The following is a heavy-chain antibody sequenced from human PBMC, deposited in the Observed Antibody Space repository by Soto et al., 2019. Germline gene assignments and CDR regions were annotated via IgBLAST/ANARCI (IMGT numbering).Heavy chain of an antibody. D-gene: IGHD5-18*01. V-gene: IGHV2-5*02. CDR2: IYWDDDK. Sequence: QITLKESGPTRVKHTQTLALTCTFSGFSLTTRGVGVGWIRKTPGKALEWLAVIYWDDDKRYNPSLKNRLTTTKDTSKNQVVLIMADMDPVDTATYFCAHRGYMYGNWDQGYFDYWRQGTLVTVSS. CDR3: AHRGYMYGNWDQGYFDY. CDR1: GFSLTTRGVG. J-gene: IGHJ4*02.